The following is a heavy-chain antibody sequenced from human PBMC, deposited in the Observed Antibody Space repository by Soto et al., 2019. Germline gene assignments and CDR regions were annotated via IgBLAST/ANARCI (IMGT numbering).Heavy chain of an antibody. Sequence: QITLKESGPTLVKPTQTLTLTCSFSGFSLSASGVAVGWIRQPPGKALEWLGIIYWDDTKRYSPSLESRVTITKDRSKNQVFLTMTDMDPVDTATYFCAHRLKRGGISFDYWGQGTVVTVSS. CDR2: IYWDDTK. CDR3: AHRLKRGGISFDY. D-gene: IGHD3-3*02. CDR1: GFSLSASGVA. V-gene: IGHV2-5*02. J-gene: IGHJ4*02.